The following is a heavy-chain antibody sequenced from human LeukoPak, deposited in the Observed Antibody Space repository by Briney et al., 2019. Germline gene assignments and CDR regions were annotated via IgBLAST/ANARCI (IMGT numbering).Heavy chain of an antibody. V-gene: IGHV3-30*18. CDR2: ISYDGSNK. CDR1: GFTFSSYG. Sequence: PGRSLRLSCAASGFTFSSYGMHWVRQAPGKGLEWVAVISYDGSNKYYADSVKGRFTISRDNSKNTLYLQMNSLRAEDTAVYYCAKDQGGSGLIDYWGQGTLVTVSS. J-gene: IGHJ4*02. CDR3: AKDQGGSGLIDY. D-gene: IGHD6-19*01.